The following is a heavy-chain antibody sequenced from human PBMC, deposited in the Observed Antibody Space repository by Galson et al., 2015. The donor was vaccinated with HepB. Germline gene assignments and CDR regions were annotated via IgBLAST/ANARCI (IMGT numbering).Heavy chain of an antibody. V-gene: IGHV5-10-1*01. CDR3: ARHWGGYYWYFDL. J-gene: IGHJ2*01. Sequence: QSGAEVKKPGESLRISCTGSGYMITDHWISWVRQMPGKGREWMGRIDPGASYINYSPSFQGHVTVSADKSISTVYLQWSSLRASDTAIYYCARHWGGYYWYFDLWGRGTLVTVSS. CDR2: IDPGASYI. CDR1: GYMITDHW. D-gene: IGHD3-3*01.